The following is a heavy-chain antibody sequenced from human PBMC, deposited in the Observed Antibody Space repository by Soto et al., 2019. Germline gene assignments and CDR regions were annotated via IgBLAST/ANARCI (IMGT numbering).Heavy chain of an antibody. J-gene: IGHJ6*02. D-gene: IGHD3-3*01. CDR2: ISYDGSNK. Sequence: GGSLRLSCAASGFTFSSYAMHWVRQAPGKGLEWVAVISYDGSNKYYADSVKGRFTISRDNSKNTLYLQMNSLRAEDTAVYYCARDPPYDLWSGYYDYYYYGLDGWGQGTTVTVSS. CDR1: GFTFSSYA. CDR3: ARDPPYDLWSGYYDYYYYGLDG. V-gene: IGHV3-30-3*01.